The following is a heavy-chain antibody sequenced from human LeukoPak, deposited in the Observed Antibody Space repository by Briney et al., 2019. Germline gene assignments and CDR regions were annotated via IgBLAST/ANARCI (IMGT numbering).Heavy chain of an antibody. CDR1: GFTFSSYG. V-gene: IGHV3-30*02. J-gene: IGHJ4*02. Sequence: GGSLRLSCAASGFTFSSYGMNWVRQAPVKGLEWVAFIRYDGSSEYYADSVKGRFTISRDNSKNTLYLQMNSLRAEDTAVYYCARALWIQLWSTGSGFDYWGQGTLVTVSS. CDR2: IRYDGSSE. D-gene: IGHD5-18*01. CDR3: ARALWIQLWSTGSGFDY.